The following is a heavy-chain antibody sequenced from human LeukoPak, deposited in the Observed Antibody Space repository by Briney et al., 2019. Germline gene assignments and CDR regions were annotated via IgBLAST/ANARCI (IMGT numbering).Heavy chain of an antibody. J-gene: IGHJ4*02. D-gene: IGHD3-10*01. Sequence: SETLSLTCAVYGGSFSGYYWSWIRQPPGKGLEWIGEINHSGSTNYNPSLKSRVTISVDTSKNQFSLKLSSVTAADTAVYYCARGPYGSGSYCDYWGQGTLVTVSS. CDR2: INHSGST. CDR3: ARGPYGSGSYCDY. V-gene: IGHV4-34*01. CDR1: GGSFSGYY.